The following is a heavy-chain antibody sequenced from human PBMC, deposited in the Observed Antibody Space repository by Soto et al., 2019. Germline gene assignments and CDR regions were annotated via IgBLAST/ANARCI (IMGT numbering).Heavy chain of an antibody. D-gene: IGHD4-4*01. CDR2: LSYSGTT. J-gene: IGHJ4*02. V-gene: IGHV4-39*01. CDR3: ARQPQLLHADYLDY. Sequence: QLQLQESGPGLVKPSETLSLTCTVSGGSISTTTYYWGWIRQSPGKGLEWIGTLSYSGTTYYNPSLKSRVTXXIXTXXNHISLELSYVTAADTAVYYCARQPQLLHADYLDYSGQGTLVTVSS. CDR1: GGSISTTTYY.